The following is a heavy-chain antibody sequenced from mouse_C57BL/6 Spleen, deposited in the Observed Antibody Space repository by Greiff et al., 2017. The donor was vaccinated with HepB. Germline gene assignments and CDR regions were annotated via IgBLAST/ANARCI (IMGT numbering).Heavy chain of an antibody. J-gene: IGHJ1*03. CDR3: ARYYYGSIWYFDV. CDR2: IDPSDSYT. CDR1: GYTFTSYW. Sequence: QVQLQQPGAELVKPGASVKLSCKASGYTFTSYWMHWVKQRPGQGLEWIGEIDPSDSYTNYNQKFKGKSTLTVDKSSSTAYMQLSSLTAEDSAVYYCARYYYGSIWYFDVWGTGTTVTVSS. D-gene: IGHD1-1*01. V-gene: IGHV1-69*01.